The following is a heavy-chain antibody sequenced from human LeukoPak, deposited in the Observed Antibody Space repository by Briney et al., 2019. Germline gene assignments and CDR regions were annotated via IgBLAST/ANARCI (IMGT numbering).Heavy chain of an antibody. CDR1: GFTFSSYE. CDR2: ISSSSSYI. CDR3: ARSQWLATPDYVDY. V-gene: IGHV3-21*01. J-gene: IGHJ4*02. D-gene: IGHD6-19*01. Sequence: GGSLRLSCAASGFTFSSYEMNWVRQAPGKGLEWVSSISSSSSYIYYADSVKGRFTISRDNAKNSLYLQMNSLRAEDTAVYYCARSQWLATPDYVDYWGQGTLVTVSS.